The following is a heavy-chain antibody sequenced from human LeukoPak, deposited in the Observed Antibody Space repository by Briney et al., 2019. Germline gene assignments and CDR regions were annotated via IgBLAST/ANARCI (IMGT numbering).Heavy chain of an antibody. Sequence: PSETLSLTCTVSGGSISSYYWSWIRQPAGKGLEWIGRIYTSGSTNYNPSLKSRVTMSVDTSRNQFSLKLSSVTAADTAVYYCARVGSGSFGTLYYLDYWGQGTLVTVSS. J-gene: IGHJ4*02. CDR1: GGSISSYY. CDR3: ARVGSGSFGTLYYLDY. V-gene: IGHV4-4*07. CDR2: IYTSGST. D-gene: IGHD1-26*01.